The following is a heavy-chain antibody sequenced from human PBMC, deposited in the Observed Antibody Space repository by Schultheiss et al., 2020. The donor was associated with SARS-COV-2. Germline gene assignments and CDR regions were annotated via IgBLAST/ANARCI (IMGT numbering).Heavy chain of an antibody. V-gene: IGHV4-61*01. Sequence: AGSLRLSCTVSGGSVSSGSYYWSWIRQPPGKGLEWIGYIYYSGSTNYNPSLKSRVTISVDTSKNQFSLKLSSVTAADTAVYYCARGVSGYSYGKADYWGQGTLVTVSS. J-gene: IGHJ4*02. CDR2: IYYSGST. D-gene: IGHD5-18*01. CDR1: GGSVSSGSYY. CDR3: ARGVSGYSYGKADY.